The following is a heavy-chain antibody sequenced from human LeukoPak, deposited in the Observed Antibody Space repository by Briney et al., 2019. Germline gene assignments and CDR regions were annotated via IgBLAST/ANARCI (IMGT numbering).Heavy chain of an antibody. Sequence: ASVKVSCKASGYTFTRYYMHWVRQAPGQGLEWMGIINPGGGSTSYAQKFQGRVTMTRDMSTSTVYMELISLRSEDTAVYYCARAPLELGDWFDPWGQGTLVTVSS. D-gene: IGHD1-7*01. CDR1: GYTFTRYY. CDR2: INPGGGST. J-gene: IGHJ5*02. V-gene: IGHV1-46*01. CDR3: ARAPLELGDWFDP.